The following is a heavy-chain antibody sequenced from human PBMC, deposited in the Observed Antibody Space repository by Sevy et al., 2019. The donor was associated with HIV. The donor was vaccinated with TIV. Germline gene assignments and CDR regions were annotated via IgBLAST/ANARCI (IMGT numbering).Heavy chain of an antibody. CDR3: ARGGSYDKNYGMDV. CDR2: ISYDGSNK. V-gene: IGHV3-30-3*01. Sequence: GGSLRLSCAASAFTFSSYAMHWVRQAPGKGLEWVAVISYDGSNKYYADSVKGRFTISRDNSKNTLYLQMNSLRAEDTAVYYCARGGSYDKNYGMDVWGQGTTVTVSS. J-gene: IGHJ6*02. D-gene: IGHD1-26*01. CDR1: AFTFSSYA.